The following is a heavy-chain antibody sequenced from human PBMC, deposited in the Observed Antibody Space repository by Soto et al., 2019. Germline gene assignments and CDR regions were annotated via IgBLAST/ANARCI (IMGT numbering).Heavy chain of an antibody. Sequence: AESLTLSCAASGFTFSSYGLHWVRQAPGKGKEWVAVIWYDGSNKYYADSVKGRFTISRDNSKNTLYLQMNSLGAAATAVYYCASDRGRAAHYNYYGMDVWGQGTTVTVS. CDR2: IWYDGSNK. CDR1: GFTFSSYG. CDR3: ASDRGRAAHYNYYGMDV. J-gene: IGHJ6*02. V-gene: IGHV3-33*01. D-gene: IGHD6-6*01.